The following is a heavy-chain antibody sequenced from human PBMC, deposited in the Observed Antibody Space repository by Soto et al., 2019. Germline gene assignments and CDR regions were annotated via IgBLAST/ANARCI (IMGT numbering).Heavy chain of an antibody. CDR3: ARVWWDSGNWLDP. Sequence: PGESLKISCKGSGYSFTNHWIGWVRQMPGKGLEWMAIIYPGDSATRYSPSFQGHVTISADKSITTAYLQWSSLKASDTAMYYCARVWWDSGNWLDPWGQGTPVAASS. D-gene: IGHD1-26*01. CDR2: IYPGDSAT. CDR1: GYSFTNHW. J-gene: IGHJ5*02. V-gene: IGHV5-51*01.